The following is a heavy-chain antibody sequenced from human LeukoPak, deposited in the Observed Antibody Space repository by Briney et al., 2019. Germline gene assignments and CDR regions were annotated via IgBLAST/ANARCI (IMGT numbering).Heavy chain of an antibody. V-gene: IGHV3-48*03. CDR1: GFIFSNYE. D-gene: IGHD6-19*01. CDR2: ISSSGSTI. CDR3: ARGGDTGWYTNFDS. Sequence: GGSLRLSCAASGFIFSNYEINWVRPGLGKGLEWVSYISSSGSTISHADSVKGRFTISRDNAKNSLYLQMNSLRVEDTAVYYCARGGDTGWYTNFDSWGQGTLVTVSS. J-gene: IGHJ4*02.